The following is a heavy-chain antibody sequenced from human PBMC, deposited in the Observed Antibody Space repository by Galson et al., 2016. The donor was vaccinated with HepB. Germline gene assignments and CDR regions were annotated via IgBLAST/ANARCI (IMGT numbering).Heavy chain of an antibody. CDR3: AREGGGTESSGYNWFDP. D-gene: IGHD3-22*01. J-gene: IGHJ5*02. CDR1: GGTFDNYA. Sequence: SVKVSCKASGGTFDNYAVSWVRQAPGQGLEWMGGVKPIFGTSDYAQRFQDRMILIADAATGTAYMELSSLGSEDTAIYFCAREGGGTESSGYNWFDPWGQGTLVTVSS. V-gene: IGHV1-69*13. CDR2: VKPIFGTS.